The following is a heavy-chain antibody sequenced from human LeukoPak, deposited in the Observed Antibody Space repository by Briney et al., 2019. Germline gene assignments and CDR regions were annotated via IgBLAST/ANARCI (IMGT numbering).Heavy chain of an antibody. Sequence: ASVKVSCTASGYTFTSYYMHWVRQAPGQGLEWMGIINPSGGSTSYAQKFQGRVTMTRDTSTSTVYMELSSLRSEDTAVYYCARDLTPIVVVPAASAFDIWGQGTMVTVSS. CDR1: GYTFTSYY. D-gene: IGHD2-2*01. V-gene: IGHV1-46*01. CDR3: ARDLTPIVVVPAASAFDI. J-gene: IGHJ3*02. CDR2: INPSGGST.